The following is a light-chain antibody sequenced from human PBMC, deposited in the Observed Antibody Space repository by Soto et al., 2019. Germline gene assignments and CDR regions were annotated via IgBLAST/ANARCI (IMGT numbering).Light chain of an antibody. CDR1: QSVSTSY. CDR2: GAS. V-gene: IGKV3-20*01. J-gene: IGKJ1*01. Sequence: EIVLTQSPGTLSLSPGDRATLSCRASQSVSTSYLAWYQQKFGQAPRLLIYGASSRATGIPDRFSGSGSGTDFTLTISSLEPEDFAVYYCQQYGSSSWTFGQGTKVDIK. CDR3: QQYGSSSWT.